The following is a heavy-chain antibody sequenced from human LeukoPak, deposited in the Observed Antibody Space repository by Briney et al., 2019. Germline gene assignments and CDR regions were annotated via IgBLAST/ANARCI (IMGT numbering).Heavy chain of an antibody. CDR3: AKDLDSGRVFDY. Sequence: GGSLRLSCAASGFTFSSYAMSWVRQASGKGLEWVSAISGSGGSTYYADSVKGRFTISRDNSKNTLYLQMNSLRAEDTAVYYCAKDLDSGRVFDYWGQGTLVTVSS. CDR2: ISGSGGST. CDR1: GFTFSSYA. J-gene: IGHJ4*02. D-gene: IGHD6-19*01. V-gene: IGHV3-23*01.